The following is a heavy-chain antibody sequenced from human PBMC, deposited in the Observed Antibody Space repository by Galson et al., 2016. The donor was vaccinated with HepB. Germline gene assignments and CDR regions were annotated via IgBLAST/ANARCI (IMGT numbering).Heavy chain of an antibody. J-gene: IGHJ6*02. D-gene: IGHD3-3*01. V-gene: IGHV3-66*01. CDR3: ARSGNFRSGYSGYGMDV. CDR1: GLNVSSSY. CDR2: VYAGGTTK. Sequence: SLRLSCAASGLNVSSSYMSWVRQAPGRGLEWVSVVYAGGTTKYYADSVKGRFTISRDNSKNTLYLQMNSLRGEDTALYYCARSGNFRSGYSGYGMDVWGQGTTVPVSS.